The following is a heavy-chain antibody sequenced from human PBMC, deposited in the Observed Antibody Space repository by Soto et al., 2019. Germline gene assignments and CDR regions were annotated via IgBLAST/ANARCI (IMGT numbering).Heavy chain of an antibody. CDR2: IDLSGTTT. V-gene: IGHV3-23*01. CDR1: GFSFRDFS. J-gene: IGHJ4*02. D-gene: IGHD2-15*01. Sequence: GGSLRLSCAASGFSFRDFSMNWFRQAPGKGLEWVSFIDLSGTTTYYRDSVKGRFTMSKDKSRITVYLQLNSLRAEHTAIYFWEKDGVPDGICSSDYWGQGVLVTVS. CDR3: EKDGVPDGICSSDY.